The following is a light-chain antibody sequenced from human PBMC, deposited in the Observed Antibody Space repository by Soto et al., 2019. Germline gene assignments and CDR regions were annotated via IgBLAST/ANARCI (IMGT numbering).Light chain of an antibody. CDR1: QSISTN. V-gene: IGKV1-39*01. Sequence: DIQMTQSPSSLSASVGDRVTITCRASQSISTNLTWYQQKPGKAPKLLIYASSSLQTGVPSRFTGSRSGTDFTLTISSLQPEDFATYYCQHRYDSSWTFGQGTKVEIK. J-gene: IGKJ1*01. CDR2: ASS. CDR3: QHRYDSSWT.